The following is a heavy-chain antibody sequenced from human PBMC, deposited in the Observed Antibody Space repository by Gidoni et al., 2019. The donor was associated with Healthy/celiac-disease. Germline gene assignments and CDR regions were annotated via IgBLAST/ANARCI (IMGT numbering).Heavy chain of an antibody. D-gene: IGHD5-18*01. CDR2: IYYSGST. Sequence: QVQLQASGPGLVKPSETLSLTCTVSGGSISSYYWSWIRQPPGKGLEWIGYIYYSGSTNYNPSLKSRVTISVDTSKNQFSLKLSSVTAADTAVYYCAREAASGVDYWGQGTLVTVSS. CDR1: GGSISSYY. CDR3: AREAASGVDY. V-gene: IGHV4-59*01. J-gene: IGHJ4*02.